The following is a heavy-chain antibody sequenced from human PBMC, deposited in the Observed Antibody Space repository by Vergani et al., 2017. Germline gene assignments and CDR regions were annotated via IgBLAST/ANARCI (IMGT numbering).Heavy chain of an antibody. CDR1: GFTSAGYA. CDR2: ISWNSNSI. D-gene: IGHD1-26*01. CDR3: AKEVGTAAGGGWFDP. Sequence: EVQLEESGGGLVLPGRSLRLSCVASGFTSAGYAMHWVRQAPGKGLEWVSGISWNSNSIGYADSVKGRFTISRDNAKNSLYLQMNSLRAEDTALYYCAKEVGTAAGGGWFDPWGQGTLVTVSS. J-gene: IGHJ5*02. V-gene: IGHV3-9*02.